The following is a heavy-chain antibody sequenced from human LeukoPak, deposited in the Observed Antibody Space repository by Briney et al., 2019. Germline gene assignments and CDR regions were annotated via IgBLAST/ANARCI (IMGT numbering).Heavy chain of an antibody. CDR1: GYTFTSYY. CDR3: ARWDKHGSGSYDNQYVDY. Sequence: ASVKVSCKASGYTFTSYYMHWVRQAPGQGLEWMGIINPSGGSTSYAQKFQGRVTMTRDTSTSTAYMELRSLRSDDTAVYYCARWDKHGSGSYDNQYVDYWGQGTLVTVSS. V-gene: IGHV1-46*01. CDR2: INPSGGST. J-gene: IGHJ4*02. D-gene: IGHD3-10*01.